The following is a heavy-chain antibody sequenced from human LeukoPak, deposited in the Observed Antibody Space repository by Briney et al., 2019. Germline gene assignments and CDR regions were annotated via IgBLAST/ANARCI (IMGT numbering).Heavy chain of an antibody. CDR2: ISSSSSTI. CDR1: GFTFSSYS. CDR3: AKEEWGYYGSGRPLFDY. Sequence: SGGSLRLSCAASGFTFSSYSMNWVRQAPGKGLEWVSYISSSSSTIYYADSVKGRFTISRDNSKNTLYLQMNSLRAEDTAVYYCAKEEWGYYGSGRPLFDYWGQGTLVTVSS. D-gene: IGHD3-10*01. V-gene: IGHV3-48*01. J-gene: IGHJ4*02.